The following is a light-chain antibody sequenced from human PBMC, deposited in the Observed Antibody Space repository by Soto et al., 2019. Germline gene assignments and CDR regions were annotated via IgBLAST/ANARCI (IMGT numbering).Light chain of an antibody. CDR2: RAS. CDR1: QSVTTS. CDR3: QHSSNWRRGLT. Sequence: EIVLTQSPATLSLSPGERATLSCRASQSVTTSFAWYQQKPGQAPRLLIYRASNRATGIPARFSGSGSGTDFTLTISSLEPQDFAVYYCQHSSNWRRGLTFGGGTKVEIK. V-gene: IGKV3-11*01. J-gene: IGKJ4*01.